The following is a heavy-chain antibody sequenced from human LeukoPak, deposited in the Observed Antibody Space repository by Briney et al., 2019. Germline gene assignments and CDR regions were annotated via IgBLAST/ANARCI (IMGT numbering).Heavy chain of an antibody. CDR2: INHSGST. Sequence: PSETLSLTCTVSGGSISSYYWSWIRQPPGKGLEWIGEINHSGSTNYNPSLKSRVTISVDTSKNQFSLKLSSVTAADTAVYYCARYPFQHWGQGTLVTVSS. CDR1: GGSISSYY. CDR3: ARYPFQH. V-gene: IGHV4-34*01. J-gene: IGHJ1*01.